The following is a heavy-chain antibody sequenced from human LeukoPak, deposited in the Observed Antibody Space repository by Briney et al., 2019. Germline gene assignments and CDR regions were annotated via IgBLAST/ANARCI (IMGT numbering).Heavy chain of an antibody. V-gene: IGHV3-23*01. CDR1: GFSFGNFA. CDR3: XXDHRYYDSSGFYAFDI. J-gene: IGHJ3*02. CDR2: ITGSGGST. D-gene: IGHD3-22*01. Sequence: PGGSLRLSCAASGFSFGNFAMTWVRQVSGKGLEWVSGITGSGGSTYYADSVKGRFTISRDNSKNTLYLQMNSLRAKDTAVYYXXXDHRYYDSSGFYAFDIWGQGTMVTVSS.